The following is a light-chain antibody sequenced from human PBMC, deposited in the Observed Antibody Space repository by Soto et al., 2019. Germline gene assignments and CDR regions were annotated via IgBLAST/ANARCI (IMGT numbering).Light chain of an antibody. Sequence: QSALTQPASVSGSPGQSITNSCTGTNSDVGNYNLVSWYQQHPGKAPKLMMYEVTKRPSGVSNRFSGSKSGSTASLTISGLQAEDEADYYCCSYAGSATWVFGGGTKVTVL. CDR3: CSYAGSATWV. CDR1: NSDVGNYNL. V-gene: IGLV2-23*02. CDR2: EVT. J-gene: IGLJ3*02.